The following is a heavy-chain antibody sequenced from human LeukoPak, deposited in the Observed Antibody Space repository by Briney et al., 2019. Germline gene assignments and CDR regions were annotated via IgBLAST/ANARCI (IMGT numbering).Heavy chain of an antibody. CDR1: GFTFSSYS. Sequence: GGSLRLSCAASGFTFSSYSMNWVRQAPGKGREWVSSISSSSSYIYYADSVKGRFTISRDNAKNSLYLQMNSLRAEDTAVYYCARDVKSVVVPALGYWGQGTLVTVSS. J-gene: IGHJ4*02. V-gene: IGHV3-21*01. D-gene: IGHD2-2*01. CDR3: ARDVKSVVVPALGY. CDR2: ISSSSSYI.